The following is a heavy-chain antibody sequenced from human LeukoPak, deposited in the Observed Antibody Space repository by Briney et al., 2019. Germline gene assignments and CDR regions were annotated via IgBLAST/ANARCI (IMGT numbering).Heavy chain of an antibody. J-gene: IGHJ4*02. CDR1: GGSFSGYY. Sequence: SETLSLTCAVYGGSFSGYYWSWIRQPPGKGLEWIGEINHSGSTNYNPSLESRVTISVDTSKNQFSLKLNSVTAADTAVHYCASYGSGNYYDLDYWGQGTLVTVPS. V-gene: IGHV4-34*01. D-gene: IGHD3-10*01. CDR3: ASYGSGNYYDLDY. CDR2: INHSGST.